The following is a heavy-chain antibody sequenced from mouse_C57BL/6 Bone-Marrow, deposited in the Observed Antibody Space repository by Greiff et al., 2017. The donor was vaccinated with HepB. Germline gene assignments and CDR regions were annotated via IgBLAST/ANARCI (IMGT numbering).Heavy chain of an antibody. J-gene: IGHJ2*01. CDR2: ISDGGSYT. V-gene: IGHV5-4*01. Sequence: EVQGVESGGGLVKPGGSLKLSCAASGFTFSSYAMSWVRQTPEKRLEWVATISDGGSYTYYPDNVKGRFTISRDNAKNNLYLQMSHLKSEDTAMYYCAREGMTTTGYYFDYWGQGTTLTVSS. D-gene: IGHD2-12*01. CDR1: GFTFSSYA. CDR3: AREGMTTTGYYFDY.